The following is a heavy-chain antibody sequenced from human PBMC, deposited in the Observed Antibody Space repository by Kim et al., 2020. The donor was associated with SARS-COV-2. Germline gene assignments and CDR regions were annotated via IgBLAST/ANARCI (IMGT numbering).Heavy chain of an antibody. CDR1: GFTFSSYG. Sequence: GGSLRLSCAASGFTFSSYGMHWVRQAPGKGLEWVAVISYDGSNKYYADSVKGRFTISRDNSKNTLYLQMNSLRAEDTAVYYCAKPLGYCSSTSCYADYY. CDR3: AKPLGYCSSTSCYADYY. D-gene: IGHD2-2*01. J-gene: IGHJ6*01. CDR2: ISYDGSNK. V-gene: IGHV3-30*18.